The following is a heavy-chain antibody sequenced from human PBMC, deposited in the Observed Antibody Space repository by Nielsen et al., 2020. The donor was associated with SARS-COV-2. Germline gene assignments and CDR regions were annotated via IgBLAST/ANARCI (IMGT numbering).Heavy chain of an antibody. J-gene: IGHJ4*02. V-gene: IGHV3-30-3*01. CDR1: GFTFRTYA. D-gene: IGHD1-26*01. CDR2: ISFDGTTK. Sequence: GESLKISCAASGFTFRTYAMHWVRQAPGKGLEWVAIISFDGTTKYNEDSVKGRFTISRDNSKNTLYLEMNSLRADDTAVYYCANGPGSWDYWGQGTLVTVSS. CDR3: ANGPGSWDY.